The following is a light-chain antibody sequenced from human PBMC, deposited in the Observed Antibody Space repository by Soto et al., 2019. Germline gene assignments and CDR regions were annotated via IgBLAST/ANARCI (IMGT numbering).Light chain of an antibody. Sequence: QSALTQPASVSGSPGQSITISCTGTSSDVGGYNYVSWHQQHPGKAPKLMIYEVSNRPSGVSNRFSGSKSGNTASLTISGLRAEDEADYYCSSYTSSSTGVVFGGGTKVTVL. J-gene: IGLJ2*01. CDR2: EVS. CDR3: SSYTSSSTGVV. CDR1: SSDVGGYNY. V-gene: IGLV2-14*01.